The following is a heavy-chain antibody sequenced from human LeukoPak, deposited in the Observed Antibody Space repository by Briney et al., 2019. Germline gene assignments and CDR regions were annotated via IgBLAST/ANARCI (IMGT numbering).Heavy chain of an antibody. CDR1: GFTFSSYA. CDR2: ISYGGSVQ. CDR3: ARANRPFHTTGWYKDY. V-gene: IGHV3-30-3*01. Sequence: GGSLRLSCAASGFTFSSYAMHWVRQAPGKGLEWVALISYGGSVQYYPESVKGRFTISRTNSKNTLYLQVNSLRVAATAVYSCARANRPFHTTGWYKDYWGQGTLVTVSS. D-gene: IGHD6-19*01. J-gene: IGHJ4*02.